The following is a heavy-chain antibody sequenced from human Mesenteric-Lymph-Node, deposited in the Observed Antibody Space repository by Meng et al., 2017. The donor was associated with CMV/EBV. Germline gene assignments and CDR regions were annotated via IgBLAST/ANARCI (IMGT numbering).Heavy chain of an antibody. CDR1: GYTVTSYA. CDR2: INTNTGNP. J-gene: IGHJ4*02. Sequence: KASGYTVTSYAMNCVRQAPGQGLEWMGWINTNTGNPTYAQGFTGRFVFSLDTSVSTAYLQISSLKAEDTAVYYCARSYYYGSYYFDYWGQGTLVTVSS. CDR3: ARSYYYGSYYFDY. V-gene: IGHV7-4-1*02. D-gene: IGHD3-10*01.